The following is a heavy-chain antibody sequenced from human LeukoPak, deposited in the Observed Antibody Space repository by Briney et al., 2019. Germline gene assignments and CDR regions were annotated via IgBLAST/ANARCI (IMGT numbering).Heavy chain of an antibody. CDR3: ARHAYYDSSGYFNYYYYYMDV. CDR1: GASIRSSTYY. D-gene: IGHD3-22*01. J-gene: IGHJ6*03. V-gene: IGHV4-39*01. Sequence: SETLSLTCTVSGASIRSSTYYWGWIRQPPGKGLEWIGEINHSGSTNYNPSLKSRVTISVDTSKNQFSLKLSSVTAADTAVYYCARHAYYDSSGYFNYYYYYMDVWGKGTTVTISS. CDR2: INHSGST.